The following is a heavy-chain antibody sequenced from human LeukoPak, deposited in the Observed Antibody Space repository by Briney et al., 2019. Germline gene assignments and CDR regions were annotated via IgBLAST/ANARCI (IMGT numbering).Heavy chain of an antibody. J-gene: IGHJ4*02. CDR1: GGPFSGYY. Sequence: PSETLSLTCAVYGGPFSGYYWSWIRQPPGKGLEWIGEINHSGSTNYNPSLKSRVTISVDTSKNQFSLKLSSVTAADTAVYYCARDLYYYDSSGGQGYWGQGTLVTVSS. D-gene: IGHD3-22*01. V-gene: IGHV4-34*01. CDR3: ARDLYYYDSSGGQGY. CDR2: INHSGST.